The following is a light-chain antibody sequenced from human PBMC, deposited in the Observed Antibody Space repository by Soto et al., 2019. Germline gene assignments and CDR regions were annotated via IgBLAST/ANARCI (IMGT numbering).Light chain of an antibody. CDR1: QTISTW. CDR2: KAS. J-gene: IGKJ1*01. V-gene: IGKV1-5*03. Sequence: DIQITQSPSTLSASVGDVVTITCRASQTISTWLAWYQQKPGRAPKLLMYKASILETGVPSRFSGSGSGTDFTLTISSLQPDDFATYFCQKYNTYPLTFGQGTKVEIK. CDR3: QKYNTYPLT.